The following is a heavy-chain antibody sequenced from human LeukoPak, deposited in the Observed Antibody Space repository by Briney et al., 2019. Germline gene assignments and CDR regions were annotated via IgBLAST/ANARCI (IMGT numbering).Heavy chain of an antibody. J-gene: IGHJ6*03. Sequence: GESLKISCKGSGYSFTTYWIGWVRQVPGKGLEWMGIIFPDDSDTRYSPSFQGQVIISADKSISTAYLQWSSLKASDTAMYYCARNYYYMDVWGKGTTVTVSS. CDR1: GYSFTTYW. CDR2: IFPDDSDT. V-gene: IGHV5-51*01. CDR3: ARNYYYMDV.